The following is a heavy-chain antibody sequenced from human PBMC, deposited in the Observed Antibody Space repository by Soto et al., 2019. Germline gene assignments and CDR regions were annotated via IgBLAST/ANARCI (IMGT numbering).Heavy chain of an antibody. Sequence: GGSLRLSCAASALTLSNYAMSWVRQAPGKGLEWVSGVSGSSDNTYYPDSVKGRFTISRDNSKTTLYLQMNSLRAEDTAVYYCAKSQFFLYYMDVWGKGTTVTVSS. CDR3: AKSQFFLYYMDV. J-gene: IGHJ6*03. D-gene: IGHD3-3*01. CDR1: ALTLSNYA. CDR2: VSGSSDNT. V-gene: IGHV3-23*01.